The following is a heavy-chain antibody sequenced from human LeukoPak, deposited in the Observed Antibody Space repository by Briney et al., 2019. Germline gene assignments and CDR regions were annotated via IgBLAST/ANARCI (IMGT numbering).Heavy chain of an antibody. D-gene: IGHD3-16*01. CDR2: INPSGGST. Sequence: ASVKVSCKASGYTFTSYYMHWVRQAPGQGLEWMGIINPSGGSTSYAQKFQGRVTMTRNTSISTAYMELSSLRSEDTAVYYCARGDSGGYSGYWGQGTLVTVSS. V-gene: IGHV1-46*01. CDR1: GYTFTSYY. J-gene: IGHJ4*02. CDR3: ARGDSGGYSGY.